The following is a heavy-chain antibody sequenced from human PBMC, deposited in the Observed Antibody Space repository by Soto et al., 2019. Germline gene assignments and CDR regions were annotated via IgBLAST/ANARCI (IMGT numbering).Heavy chain of an antibody. CDR1: GYSFTSYW. D-gene: IGHD3-22*01. Sequence: PGASLKLSCQGSGYSFTSYWIGWVRQMPGKGLEWMGIIYPDASDSRYSPSFQGQVTISADKSISTAYLQWSSLKASDTAMYYCARQTHYGSSAKRGFDVWGQGTTVTV. CDR2: IYPDASDS. CDR3: ARQTHYGSSAKRGFDV. V-gene: IGHV5-51*01. J-gene: IGHJ3*01.